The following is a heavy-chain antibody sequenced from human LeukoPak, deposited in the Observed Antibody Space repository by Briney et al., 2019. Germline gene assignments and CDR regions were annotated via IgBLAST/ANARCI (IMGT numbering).Heavy chain of an antibody. CDR1: SGSIRSGSYY. Sequence: SETLSLTCTVSSGSIRSGSYYWGWVRQPPGKGLEWIGSVYYTGTSYYNPSLKSRVTISVDTSKNHFSLKLRSVTAADTAVYYCATLRSWSPDYFDHWGQGTLVTVSS. CDR3: ATLRSWSPDYFDH. CDR2: VYYTGTS. J-gene: IGHJ4*02. D-gene: IGHD1-26*01. V-gene: IGHV4-39*07.